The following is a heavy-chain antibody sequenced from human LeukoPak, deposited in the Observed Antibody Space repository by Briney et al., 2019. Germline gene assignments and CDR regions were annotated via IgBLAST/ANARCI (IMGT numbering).Heavy chain of an antibody. D-gene: IGHD1-26*01. CDR1: GFTFSSYG. J-gene: IGHJ4*02. CDR2: ISYDGSNK. V-gene: IGHV3-30*18. CDR3: AKEDSGSYDALDY. Sequence: SLRLSCAASGFTFSSYGMHWVRQAPGKGLEWVAVISYDGSNKYYADSVKGRFTISRDNSKNTLYLQMNSLRAEDTAVYYCAKEDSGSYDALDYWGQGTLVTVSS.